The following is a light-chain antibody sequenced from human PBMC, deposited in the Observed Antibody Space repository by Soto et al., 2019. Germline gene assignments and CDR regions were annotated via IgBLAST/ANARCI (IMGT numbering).Light chain of an antibody. J-gene: IGKJ1*01. CDR3: QQYYSTPQT. CDR2: WAS. Sequence: DIVMTQSPDSLAVSLGERATINCKSSQNGLYSSNNKNYLAWYQQKPGQPPKLLIDWASTGKSGVPDRFSGSWSGTDFTLTISSLQAEDVAFYYCQQYYSTPQTFGQGTKVEIK. V-gene: IGKV4-1*01. CDR1: QNGLYSSNNKNY.